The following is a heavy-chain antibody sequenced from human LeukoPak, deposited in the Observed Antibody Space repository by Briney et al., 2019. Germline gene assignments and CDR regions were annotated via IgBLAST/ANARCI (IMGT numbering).Heavy chain of an antibody. Sequence: GRSLRLSCAASGFTFSSYGMHWVRQAPGKGLEWVAVISYDGSNKYYADSVKGRFTISRDNSKNTLYLQMNSLRAEDTAVYYCAKGPGEYCDSSGYPPNGYWGQGTLVTVSS. CDR1: GFTFSSYG. CDR3: AKGPGEYCDSSGYPPNGY. V-gene: IGHV3-30*18. D-gene: IGHD3-22*01. J-gene: IGHJ4*02. CDR2: ISYDGSNK.